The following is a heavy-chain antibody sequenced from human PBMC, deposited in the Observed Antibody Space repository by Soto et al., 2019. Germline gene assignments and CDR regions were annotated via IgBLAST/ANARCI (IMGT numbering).Heavy chain of an antibody. CDR2: IYYTGST. CDR1: GGSISSGDYF. V-gene: IGHV4-30-4*01. CDR3: ARDDGYYRLYDY. J-gene: IGHJ4*02. D-gene: IGHD3-3*01. Sequence: QVRLQESGPGLVKPSQTLSLTCTVSGGSISSGDYFSSWVRQPPGKGLEWIGYIYYTGSTSYNPSLKSRITMSVDTSKNQFSLKVSSVTAADTAVYFCARDDGYYRLYDYWGQGTLVTVSS.